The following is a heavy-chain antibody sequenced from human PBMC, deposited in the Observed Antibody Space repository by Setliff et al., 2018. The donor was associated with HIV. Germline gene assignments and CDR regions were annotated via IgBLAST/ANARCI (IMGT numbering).Heavy chain of an antibody. CDR1: GYTFVSYG. J-gene: IGHJ4*02. Sequence: ASVKVSCKASGYTFVSYGISWVRQAPGQGLERMGWISANNGKTKYAQKFQGRVTMTTDTSTFTAYMDLRSLKSDDTAVYYCARDGYFDWLLFDYWGQGTLVTVSS. V-gene: IGHV1-18*01. CDR2: ISANNGKT. CDR3: ARDGYFDWLLFDY. D-gene: IGHD3-9*01.